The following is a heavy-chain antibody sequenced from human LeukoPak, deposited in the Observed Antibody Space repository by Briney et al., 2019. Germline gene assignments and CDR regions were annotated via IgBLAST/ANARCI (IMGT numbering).Heavy chain of an antibody. CDR3: ARVSSSGSYSGDLAFDI. V-gene: IGHV1-69*04. D-gene: IGHD1-26*01. CDR1: GYTFTSYG. CDR2: IIPILGIA. J-gene: IGHJ3*02. Sequence: GASVKVSCKASGYTFTSYGISWVRQAPGQGLEWMGRIIPILGIANYAQKFQGRVTITADKSTSTAYMELSSLRSEDTAVYYCARVSSSGSYSGDLAFDIWGQGTMVTVSS.